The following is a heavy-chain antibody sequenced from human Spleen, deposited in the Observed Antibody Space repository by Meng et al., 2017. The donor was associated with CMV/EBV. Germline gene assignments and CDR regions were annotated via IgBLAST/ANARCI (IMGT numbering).Heavy chain of an antibody. CDR1: QFIFSEYS. D-gene: IGHD3-22*01. CDR2: ISHDGRNE. V-gene: IGHV3-30*04. Sequence: GGSLRLSCAASQFIFSEYSMHWVRQAPGKGLEWLAVISHDGRNEYFADSVMGRFTISRDNSKNTLYLQMNSLRAEDTAVYYCARDFYYDSSGDNYWGQGTLVTVSS. CDR3: ARDFYYDSSGDNY. J-gene: IGHJ4*02.